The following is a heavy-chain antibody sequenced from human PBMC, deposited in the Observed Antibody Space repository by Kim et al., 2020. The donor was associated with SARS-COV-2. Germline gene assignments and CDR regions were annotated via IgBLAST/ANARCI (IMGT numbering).Heavy chain of an antibody. V-gene: IGHV3-49*03. Sequence: GGSLRLSCTASGFTFGDYAMSWFRQAPGKGLEWVGFIRSKAYGGTTEYAASVKGRFTISRDDSKSIAYLQMNSLKTEDTAVYYCTRVGARGVGITMIVVDEPAFDIWGQGTMVTVSS. CDR3: TRVGARGVGITMIVVDEPAFDI. CDR2: IRSKAYGGTT. CDR1: GFTFGDYA. J-gene: IGHJ3*02. D-gene: IGHD3-22*01.